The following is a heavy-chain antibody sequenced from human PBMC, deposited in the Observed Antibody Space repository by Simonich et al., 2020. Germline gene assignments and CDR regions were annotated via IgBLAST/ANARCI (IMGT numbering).Heavy chain of an antibody. CDR3: ARVGYSNYYYYGMDV. J-gene: IGHJ6*02. Sequence: HVQLQESGPGLVKPSETLSLTCAVSGYSISSGYYWGWIRQPPGKWLEWIGSNYQSGSTHYNPSLKSRVTISVDTAKNPFSLKLSSVTAADTAVYYCARVGYSNYYYYGMDVWGQGTTVTVSS. V-gene: IGHV4-38-2*01. CDR1: GYSISSGYY. D-gene: IGHD6-13*01. CDR2: NYQSGST.